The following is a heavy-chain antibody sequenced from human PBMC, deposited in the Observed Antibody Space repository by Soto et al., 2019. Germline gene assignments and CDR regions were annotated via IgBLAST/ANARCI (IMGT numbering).Heavy chain of an antibody. CDR1: GGSFSGYY. Sequence: SETLSLTFAVYGGSFSGYYWSWIRQPPGKGLEWIGEINHSGSTNYNPSLKSRVTISVDTSKNQFSLKLSSVTAADTAVYYCASSGSRTTVTTIDYWGQGTLVTVSS. V-gene: IGHV4-34*01. CDR2: INHSGST. D-gene: IGHD4-17*01. CDR3: ASSGSRTTVTTIDY. J-gene: IGHJ4*02.